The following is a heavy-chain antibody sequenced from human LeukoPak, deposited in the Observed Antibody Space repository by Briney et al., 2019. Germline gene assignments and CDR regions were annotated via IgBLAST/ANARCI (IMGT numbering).Heavy chain of an antibody. Sequence: ASMKVSCKVSGYTLTELSMHWVRQAPGKGLEWMGGFDPEDGGTIYAQKFQGRVTMTEDTSTDTAYMELSSLRSEDTAVYYCATDLRIAVAGNYWGQGTLVTVSS. CDR3: ATDLRIAVAGNY. J-gene: IGHJ4*02. CDR1: GYTLTELS. V-gene: IGHV1-24*01. CDR2: FDPEDGGT. D-gene: IGHD6-19*01.